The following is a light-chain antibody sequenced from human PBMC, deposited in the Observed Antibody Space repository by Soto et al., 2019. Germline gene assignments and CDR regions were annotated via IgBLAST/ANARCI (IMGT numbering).Light chain of an antibody. CDR2: WAS. CDR1: QSLFYTAHNKSY. Sequence: DIVMTQSPDSLAVSLGERATIKCKSSQSLFYTAHNKSYLAWYQHKPGQRPRLLISWASIRESGVPDRFSGNGSMTDFTLTITPLQADDGGGYHCHQYSTSPQAFGGGTKVE. V-gene: IGKV4-1*01. J-gene: IGKJ4*01. CDR3: HQYSTSPQA.